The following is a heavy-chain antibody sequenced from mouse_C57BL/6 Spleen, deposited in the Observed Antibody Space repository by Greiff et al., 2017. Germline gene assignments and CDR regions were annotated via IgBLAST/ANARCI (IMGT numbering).Heavy chain of an antibody. Sequence: QVQLQQPGAELVKPGASVKLSCKASGYTFTSYWMHWVKQRPGQGLERIGMIHPNSGSTNYNEKFKSKATLTVAKSSSTAYMQLSSLTSEDSAVYYCARRDGYYVPYAMDYWGQGTSGTVAS. CDR1: GYTFTSYW. D-gene: IGHD2-3*01. V-gene: IGHV1-64*01. J-gene: IGHJ4*01. CDR3: ARRDGYYVPYAMDY. CDR2: IHPNSGST.